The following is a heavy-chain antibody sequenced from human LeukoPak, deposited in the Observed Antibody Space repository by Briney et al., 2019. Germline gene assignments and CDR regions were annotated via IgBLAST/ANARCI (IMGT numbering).Heavy chain of an antibody. CDR1: GDSISGFY. J-gene: IGHJ4*02. V-gene: IGHV4-59*08. CDR3: ARRRYTSGYLDY. D-gene: IGHD3-22*01. CDR2: IYYSGST. Sequence: SETLSLTCTVSGDSISGFYWSWIRQPPGKGLEWIGYIYYSGSTNYNPSLKSRVTISVDTSKSQFSLKLTTMAAADTAVYYCARRRYTSGYLDYWGQGTLVTVSS.